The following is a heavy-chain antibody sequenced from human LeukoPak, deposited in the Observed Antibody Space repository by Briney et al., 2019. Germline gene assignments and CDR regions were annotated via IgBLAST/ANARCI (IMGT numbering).Heavy chain of an antibody. D-gene: IGHD6-19*01. V-gene: IGHV7-4-1*02. J-gene: IGHJ3*02. Sequence: ASVKVSCKASGYIFKNYAMNWVRQAPGQGLEWMGWINTNTGNPTYAQGFTGRFDFSLDTSVSTAYLQINSLKAADTALYYCARVKRAVTSTGEAFDIWGLGTMVTVSS. CDR3: ARVKRAVTSTGEAFDI. CDR2: INTNTGNP. CDR1: GYIFKNYA.